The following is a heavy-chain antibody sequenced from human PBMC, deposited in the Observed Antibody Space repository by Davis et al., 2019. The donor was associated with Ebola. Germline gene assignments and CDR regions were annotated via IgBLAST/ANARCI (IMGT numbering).Heavy chain of an antibody. V-gene: IGHV3-30-3*01. J-gene: IGHJ4*02. CDR2: ISYDGNNK. CDR3: ARGRVDYYDNSGYYYFDY. D-gene: IGHD3-22*01. Sequence: GESLKISCAASGFTFSSYAMHWVRQAPGKGLEWVAVISYDGNNKYYADSVKGRFTISRDNSKNTLYLQMNSLRAEDTAVYYCARGRVDYYDNSGYYYFDYWGQGTLITVSS. CDR1: GFTFSSYA.